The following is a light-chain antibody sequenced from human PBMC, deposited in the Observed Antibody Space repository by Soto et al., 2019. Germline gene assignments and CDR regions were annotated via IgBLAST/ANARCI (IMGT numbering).Light chain of an antibody. Sequence: EIVLTQSPGTLSLSPGERATLSCRASQSIRSSYLAWYQQKPGQAPRLLMYGVSSRATGIPDRFRGSGSGTDFTLTISRLEPEDFAVYYCQQYGISPYNFGQGTKLEIK. CDR2: GVS. V-gene: IGKV3-20*01. J-gene: IGKJ2*01. CDR3: QQYGISPYN. CDR1: QSIRSSY.